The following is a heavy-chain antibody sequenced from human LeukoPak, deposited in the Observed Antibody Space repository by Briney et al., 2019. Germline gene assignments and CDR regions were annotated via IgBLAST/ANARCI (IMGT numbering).Heavy chain of an antibody. D-gene: IGHD2-15*01. J-gene: IGHJ6*02. Sequence: ASGTLSLTCAVSGGSISSSNWWSWVRRPPGKGLEWIGEIYHSGTTYYNPSLKSRVTISVDTSKNQFSLKLSSVTAADTAVYYCARHPVPDTRGGGMDVWGQGTTVTVSS. CDR3: ARHPVPDTRGGGMDV. CDR2: IYHSGTT. CDR1: GGSISSSNW. V-gene: IGHV4-4*02.